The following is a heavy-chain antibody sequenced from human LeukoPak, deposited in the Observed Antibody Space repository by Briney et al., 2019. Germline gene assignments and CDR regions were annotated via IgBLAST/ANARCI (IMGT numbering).Heavy chain of an antibody. CDR2: IYYSGST. V-gene: IGHV4-31*03. CDR3: ASGPYGGGFDY. D-gene: IGHD4-23*01. CDR1: GSSISSGGYY. Sequence: SETLSLTCTVSGSSISSGGYYWSWIRQHPGKGLEWIGYIYYSGSTYYNPSLKSRLIILVDTSKNQFSLRLSAVTAADTAVYYCASGPYGGGFDYWGQGTLVTVSS. J-gene: IGHJ4*02.